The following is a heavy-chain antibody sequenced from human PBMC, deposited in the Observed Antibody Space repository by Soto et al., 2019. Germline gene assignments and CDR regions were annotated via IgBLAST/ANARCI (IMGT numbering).Heavy chain of an antibody. V-gene: IGHV4-61*01. J-gene: IGHJ4*02. CDR3: ARGDDYGDYPFDY. CDR1: GGSVSSGSYY. Sequence: QVQLQESGPGLVKPSETLSLTCTVSGGSVSSGSYYWSWIRQPPGKGLEWIGYIYYSGSTNYNPSLTSRVTISVDTSKNQFSLKLSSVTAADTAVYYCARGDDYGDYPFDYWGQGTLVTVSS. CDR2: IYYSGST. D-gene: IGHD4-17*01.